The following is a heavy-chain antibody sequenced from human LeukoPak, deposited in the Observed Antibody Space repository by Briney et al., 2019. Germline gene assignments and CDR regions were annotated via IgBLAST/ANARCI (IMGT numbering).Heavy chain of an antibody. CDR3: AKDPDRVYSYYYGMDV. J-gene: IGHJ6*02. CDR1: GGSISSYY. D-gene: IGHD1-14*01. V-gene: IGHV4-59*01. Sequence: SETLSLTCTVSGGSISSYYWSWIRQPPGKGLEWIGYIYYSGSTNYNPSLKSRVTISVDTSKNQFSLKLSSVTAADTAVYYCAKDPDRVYSYYYGMDVWGQGTTVTVSS. CDR2: IYYSGST.